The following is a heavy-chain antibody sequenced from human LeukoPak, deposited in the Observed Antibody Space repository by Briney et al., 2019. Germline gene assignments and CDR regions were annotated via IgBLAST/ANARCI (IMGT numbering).Heavy chain of an antibody. V-gene: IGHV3-9*01. J-gene: IGHJ6*02. Sequence: PGRSLSLSCAASGFTFDDYAMHWVRQAPGKGLEWVSGISWNSGSIGYADPVKGRFTISRDNAKNSLYLQMNSLRAEDTALYYCAKDTTLKLLWFGELWSGMDVWGQGTTVTVSS. D-gene: IGHD3-10*01. CDR1: GFTFDDYA. CDR2: ISWNSGSI. CDR3: AKDTTLKLLWFGELWSGMDV.